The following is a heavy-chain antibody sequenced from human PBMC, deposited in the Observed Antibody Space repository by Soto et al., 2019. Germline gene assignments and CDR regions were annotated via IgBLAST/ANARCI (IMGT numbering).Heavy chain of an antibody. CDR2: ISDSGAST. CDR1: GITFSTYA. J-gene: IGHJ4*02. D-gene: IGHD3-16*01. V-gene: IGHV3-23*01. Sequence: PGGSLRLSCAASGITFSTYAMSWVRQAPGKGLEWVSAISDSGASTYYADSVKGRFTISRDNSKNTLYLQMNSLRAEDTALYYCAKDHWGSYSGQGTLVTVSS. CDR3: AKDHWGSY.